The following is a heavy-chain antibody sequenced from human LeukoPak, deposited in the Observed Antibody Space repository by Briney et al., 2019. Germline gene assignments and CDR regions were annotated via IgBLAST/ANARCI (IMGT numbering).Heavy chain of an antibody. CDR1: GFTFSGCA. J-gene: IGHJ3*02. CDR3: AAGVGYTYGLSLGATALISDI. V-gene: IGHV1-58*02. D-gene: IGHD5-18*01. CDR2: IVVGTGKK. Sequence: ASVKVSCKASGFTFSGCAMQWLRQARGQRLEWIGWIVVGTGKKDYAQRFRERVTITTDMTTSTAYMELSSLRSEDTAVYYCAAGVGYTYGLSLGATALISDIWGQGTKVTVSA.